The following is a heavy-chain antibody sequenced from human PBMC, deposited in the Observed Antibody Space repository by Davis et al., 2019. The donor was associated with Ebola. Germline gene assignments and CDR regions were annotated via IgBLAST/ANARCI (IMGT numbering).Heavy chain of an antibody. D-gene: IGHD2-8*02. CDR1: GYSFTSYW. CDR3: ASLRRTITGMDDGFDI. V-gene: IGHV5-51*01. CDR2: IYPGDSDT. Sequence: GGSLRLSCKGSGYSFTSYWIGWVRQMPGKGLEWMGIIYPGDSDTRYSPSFRGQVTISADKSMKTAFLQWSSLKASDSGMYYCASLRRTITGMDDGFDIWGQGTMVTVSS. J-gene: IGHJ3*02.